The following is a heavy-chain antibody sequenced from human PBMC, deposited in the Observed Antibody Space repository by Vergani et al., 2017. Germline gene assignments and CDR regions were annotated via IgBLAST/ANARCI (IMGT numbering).Heavy chain of an antibody. CDR3: AGSFPSFKSVVVPAAPFDY. J-gene: IGHJ4*02. D-gene: IGHD2-2*01. V-gene: IGHV1-69*01. CDR1: GGTFSSYA. Sequence: QVQLVQSGAEVKKPGSSVKVSCKASGGTFSSYAISWVRQAPGQGLEWMGGIIPIFGTANYAQTVQGRVTMTADESTSTAKMELSSLRSEDTAVYYCAGSFPSFKSVVVPAAPFDYWGQGTLVTVSS. CDR2: IIPIFGTA.